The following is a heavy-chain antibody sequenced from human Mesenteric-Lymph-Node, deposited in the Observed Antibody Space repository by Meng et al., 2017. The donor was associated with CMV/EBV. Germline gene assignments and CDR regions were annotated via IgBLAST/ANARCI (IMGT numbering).Heavy chain of an antibody. V-gene: IGHV4-39*01. CDR1: GGSISSSNYY. Sequence: SETLSLTCTVSGGSISSSNYYWGWIRQPPGQGLEWIGSIYYSGSTYYNPSLKSRVTISVDTSKNQFSLKLNSVTAADTAVYYCARGSKWRARYFDYWGQGTLVTVSS. J-gene: IGHJ4*02. D-gene: IGHD3-16*02. CDR2: IYYSGST. CDR3: ARGSKWRARYFDY.